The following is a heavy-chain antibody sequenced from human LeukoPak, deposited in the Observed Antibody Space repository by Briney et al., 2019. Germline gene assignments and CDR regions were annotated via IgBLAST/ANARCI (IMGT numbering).Heavy chain of an antibody. CDR2: IYYSGST. CDR1: GGSISSSSYY. J-gene: IGHJ6*03. V-gene: IGHV4-39*07. Sequence: SETLSLTCTVSGGSISSSSYYWGWIRQPPGKGLEWIGSIYYSGSTYYNPSLKSRVTISVDTSKNQFSLKLSSVTAADTAVYYCARDVVVPAAIVYNYYYMDVWGKGTTVTVSS. CDR3: ARDVVVPAAIVYNYYYMDV. D-gene: IGHD2-2*02.